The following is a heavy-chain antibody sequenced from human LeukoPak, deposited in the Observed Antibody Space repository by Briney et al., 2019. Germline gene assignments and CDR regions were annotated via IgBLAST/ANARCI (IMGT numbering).Heavy chain of an antibody. J-gene: IGHJ5*02. CDR1: GGSFSGYY. Sequence: SETLSLTCAVYGGSFSGYYWSWIRQPPGKGLEWIGEINHSVSTNYNPSLKSRVTISVDTSKNQFSLKLSSVTAADTAVYYCARGPNDFWSGYYNWFDPWGQGTLVTVS. D-gene: IGHD3-3*01. CDR2: INHSVST. V-gene: IGHV4-34*01. CDR3: ARGPNDFWSGYYNWFDP.